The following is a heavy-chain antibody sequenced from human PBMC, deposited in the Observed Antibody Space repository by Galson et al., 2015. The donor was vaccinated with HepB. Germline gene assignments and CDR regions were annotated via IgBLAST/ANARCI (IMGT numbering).Heavy chain of an antibody. CDR3: AGWYYDFWSGSYYDY. CDR2: TSYDGSNK. Sequence: SLRLSCAASGFTFSSYAMHWVRQAPGKGLEWVAVTSYDGSNKYYADSVKGRFTISRDNSKNTLYLQMNSLRAEDTAVYYCAGWYYDFWSGSYYDYWGQGTLVTVSS. J-gene: IGHJ4*02. CDR1: GFTFSSYA. V-gene: IGHV3-30-3*01. D-gene: IGHD3-3*01.